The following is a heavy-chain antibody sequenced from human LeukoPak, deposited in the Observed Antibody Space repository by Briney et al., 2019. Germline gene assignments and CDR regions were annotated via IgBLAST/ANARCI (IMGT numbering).Heavy chain of an antibody. Sequence: KPSETLSLTCTVSGGSISRYYWSWIRRPPGKGLEWIGYIDDSGNTNYNPSLKSQVTISVDQSKNQFSLKLSFVTAADTAVYYCARVPGVYDFWSGFDYWGQGTLVTVSS. D-gene: IGHD3-3*01. V-gene: IGHV4-59*01. CDR2: IDDSGNT. CDR1: GGSISRYY. J-gene: IGHJ4*02. CDR3: ARVPGVYDFWSGFDY.